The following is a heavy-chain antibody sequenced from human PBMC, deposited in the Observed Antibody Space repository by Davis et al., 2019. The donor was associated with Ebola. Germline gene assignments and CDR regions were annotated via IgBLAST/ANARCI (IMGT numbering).Heavy chain of an antibody. CDR2: INHSGST. V-gene: IGHV4-39*07. CDR3: ARGNNYDFWSGRKYGMDV. J-gene: IGHJ6*02. D-gene: IGHD3-3*01. CDR1: GGSISSSSYY. Sequence: SETLSLTCTVSGGSISSSSYYWSWIRQPPGKGLEWIGEINHSGSTNYNPSLKSRVTISVDTSKNQFSLKLSSVTAADTAVYYCARGNNYDFWSGRKYGMDVWGQGTTVTVSS.